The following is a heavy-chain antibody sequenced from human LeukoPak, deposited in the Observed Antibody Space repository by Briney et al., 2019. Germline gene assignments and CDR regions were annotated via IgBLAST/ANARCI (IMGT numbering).Heavy chain of an antibody. V-gene: IGHV3-21*04. CDR3: ATVVAGITCDH. CDR2: ISSSSSYI. J-gene: IGHJ4*02. CDR1: GFTFSSYS. Sequence: GGSLRLSCAASGFTFSSYSMNWVRQAPGKGLEWVSSISSSSSYIYYTDSVKGRFTISRDNAKNSLYLQMNSLRSDDAAVYYCATVVAGITCDHWGQGTLVTVSS. D-gene: IGHD2-15*01.